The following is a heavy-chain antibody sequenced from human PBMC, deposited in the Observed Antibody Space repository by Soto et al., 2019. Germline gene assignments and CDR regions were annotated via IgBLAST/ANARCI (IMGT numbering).Heavy chain of an antibody. V-gene: IGHV4-30-4*01. CDR3: ASNSLPYYLDY. CDR1: GGSISSGDYY. J-gene: IGHJ4*02. Sequence: SETLSLTCTVSGGSISSGDYYWSWIRQPPGKGLEWIGYIYYSGSTYYNPSLKSRVTISVDTSKNQFSLKLSSVTAADTAVYYCASNSLPYYLDYWGQGTLVTVS. D-gene: IGHD2-21*01. CDR2: IYYSGST.